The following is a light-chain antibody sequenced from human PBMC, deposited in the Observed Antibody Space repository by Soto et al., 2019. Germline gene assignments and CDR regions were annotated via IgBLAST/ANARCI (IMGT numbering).Light chain of an antibody. Sequence: EIVLTQSPGTLSLSPGERATLSCRASQSVTSSYLAWYQHKPGQAPRLLIYAASRRATGIPDRFTGSGSGTDFTLTISRLGPDDFAVYYCHQYGSSPPTFGGGTKVGIK. CDR2: AAS. CDR1: QSVTSSY. CDR3: HQYGSSPPT. J-gene: IGKJ4*01. V-gene: IGKV3-20*01.